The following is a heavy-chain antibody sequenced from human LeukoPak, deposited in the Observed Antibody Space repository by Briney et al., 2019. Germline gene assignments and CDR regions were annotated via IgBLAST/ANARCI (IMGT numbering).Heavy chain of an antibody. CDR2: ISSTGSVI. CDR3: ARELSLSH. J-gene: IGHJ4*02. V-gene: IGHV3-48*01. Sequence: SGGSLRLSCAASGFTFNNYWMNWVRQAPGKGLEWVSYISSTGSVIYYADSVRGRFTISRDNAKNSLYLQMNSLRAEDTAVYYCARELSLSHWGQGTLVTVSS. CDR1: GFTFNNYW. D-gene: IGHD2/OR15-2a*01.